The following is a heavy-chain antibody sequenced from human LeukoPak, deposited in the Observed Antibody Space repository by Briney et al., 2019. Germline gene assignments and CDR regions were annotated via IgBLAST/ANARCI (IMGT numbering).Heavy chain of an antibody. CDR1: GYAFINYG. CDR2: RSPYNGKT. D-gene: IGHD2/OR15-2a*01. CDR3: ARGGIDIVTVPVSNWFDP. J-gene: IGHJ5*02. Sequence: ASVKVSCKASGYAFINYGITWVRQAPGQGLEWMGWRSPYNGKTHYAQKLQGRVTMTTDPSTITAYIELRSLRSDDTAVYYCARGGIDIVTVPVSNWFDPWGQGTLVTVSS. V-gene: IGHV1-18*01.